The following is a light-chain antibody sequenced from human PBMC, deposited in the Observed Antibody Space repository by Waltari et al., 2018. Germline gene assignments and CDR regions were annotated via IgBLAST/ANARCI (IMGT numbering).Light chain of an antibody. J-gene: IGLJ1*01. CDR1: TSNIGNDS. CDR2: DTY. CDR3: GAWDTSLTAYV. V-gene: IGLV1-51*01. Sequence: QSVLTQPPSVSATPGQKVTISCSGSTSNIGNDSVSWYQQLPGTVPKLLVYDTYKRPSGIPDRFSGSKSGTSATLDITGLQTGDEAHYYCGAWDTSLTAYVFGTGTEVTVL.